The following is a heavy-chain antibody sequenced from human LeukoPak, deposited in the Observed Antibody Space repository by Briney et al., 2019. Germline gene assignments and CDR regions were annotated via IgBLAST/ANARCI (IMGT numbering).Heavy chain of an antibody. CDR1: GGSITNYY. CDR2: IYYSGST. J-gene: IGHJ4*02. V-gene: IGHV4-59*01. Sequence: SETLSLTCTVSGGSITNYYWSWIRQPPGKGLEWIGYIYYSGSTNYNPSLKSRVTISIDTSKSQFSLKLSSVTAADTAVYYCAKSYDSSGYYNYWGQGTLVTVSS. CDR3: AKSYDSSGYYNY. D-gene: IGHD3-22*01.